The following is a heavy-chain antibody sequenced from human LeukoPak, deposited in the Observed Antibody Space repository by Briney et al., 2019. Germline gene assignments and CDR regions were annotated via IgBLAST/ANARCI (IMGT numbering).Heavy chain of an antibody. CDR3: ARDNRTYYYGSGSY. CDR1: GFTLGDYA. CDR2: SRIKAYSGRT. D-gene: IGHD3-10*01. Sequence: GGSLRLSCIASGFTLGDYAMSWVRQAPGKGLEWVDFSRIKAYSGRTEYAASVKGRFTISRDESKSIAYLQMNSLKTDDTAVYYCARDNRTYYYGSGSYWGQGTLVTVSS. J-gene: IGHJ4*02. V-gene: IGHV3-49*04.